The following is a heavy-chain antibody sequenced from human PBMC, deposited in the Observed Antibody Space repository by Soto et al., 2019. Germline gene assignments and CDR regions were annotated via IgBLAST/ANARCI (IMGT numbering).Heavy chain of an antibody. CDR3: ASIASDIAVAGLRGNKNWFDP. Sequence: GASVKVSCKASGYTFTSNGMSWVRQAPGQGLERMGWISAYNGNTNYAQKLQGRVTMTTDTSTSTAYMELRSLRSDDTAVYYCASIASDIAVAGLRGNKNWFDPWGQGTLVTVSS. J-gene: IGHJ5*02. V-gene: IGHV1-18*01. CDR1: GYTFTSNG. D-gene: IGHD6-19*01. CDR2: ISAYNGNT.